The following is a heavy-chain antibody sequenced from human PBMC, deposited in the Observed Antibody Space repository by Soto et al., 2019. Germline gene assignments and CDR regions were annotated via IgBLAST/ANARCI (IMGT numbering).Heavy chain of an antibody. J-gene: IGHJ4*02. CDR2: ISPDGRTT. CDR3: ADSWLPTSY. D-gene: IGHD3-10*01. V-gene: IGHV3-74*01. Sequence: GWSLRLACAASGFSFSHYWMDWVRQAPGKGLVWVSRISPDGRTTTYADSVKGRFTISRDNAKSTLYLQMNSLTVEDGAVYYCADSWLPTSYWGPGTLVTVSS. CDR1: GFSFSHYW.